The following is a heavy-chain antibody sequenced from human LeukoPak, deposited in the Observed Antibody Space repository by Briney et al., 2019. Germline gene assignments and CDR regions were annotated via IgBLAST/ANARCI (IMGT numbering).Heavy chain of an antibody. CDR1: GFTFSSYA. CDR3: ARAPYGDYFDY. D-gene: IGHD4-17*01. CDR2: ISSSGSTI. Sequence: QAGGSLRLSCAASGFTFSSYAMSWVRQAPGKGLEWVSYISSSGSTIYFADSVKGRFTISRDNAKNSLYLQMNSLRAEDTAVYYCARAPYGDYFDYWGQGTLVTVSS. J-gene: IGHJ4*02. V-gene: IGHV3-48*04.